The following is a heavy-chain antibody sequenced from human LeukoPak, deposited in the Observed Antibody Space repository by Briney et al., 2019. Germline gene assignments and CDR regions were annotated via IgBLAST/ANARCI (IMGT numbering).Heavy chain of an antibody. CDR3: TTEIYYYDSSGYKRARTTDY. J-gene: IGHJ4*02. V-gene: IGHV3-33*01. Sequence: GGSLRLSCAASGFTFSSYGMHWVRQAPGKGLEWVAVIWYDGSNKYYADSVKGRFTISRDNSKNTLYLQMNSLKTEDTAVYYCTTEIYYYDSSGYKRARTTDYWGQGTLVTVSS. D-gene: IGHD3-22*01. CDR2: IWYDGSNK. CDR1: GFTFSSYG.